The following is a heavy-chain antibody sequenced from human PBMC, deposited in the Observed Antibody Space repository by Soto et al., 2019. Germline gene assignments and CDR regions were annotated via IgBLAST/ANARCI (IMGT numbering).Heavy chain of an antibody. CDR3: AKDKGSSWYEIEY. CDR1: GFTFSNYA. Sequence: GGSLRLSCAASGFTFSNYAVTWVRQAPGKGLEWVSTISGSGGSTYYADSVKGRFTISRDNSKNTLYLQMNSLRAEDTAVYYCAKDKGSSWYEIEYWGQGTLVIVSS. V-gene: IGHV3-23*01. CDR2: ISGSGGST. D-gene: IGHD6-13*01. J-gene: IGHJ4*02.